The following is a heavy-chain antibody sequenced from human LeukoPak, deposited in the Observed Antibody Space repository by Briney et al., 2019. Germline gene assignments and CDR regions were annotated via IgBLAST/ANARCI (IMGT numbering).Heavy chain of an antibody. CDR3: ARDATGTTEDAFDI. V-gene: IGHV3-53*01. Sequence: GXXLRLSCAASGFTVSSNYMSWVRQAPGKGVEWVSVIYSGGSTYYTDSVKGRFTISRDKSNNTLYLQMNSLRAEDTAVYYCARDATGTTEDAFDIWGQGTMVTVSS. CDR1: GFTVSSNY. J-gene: IGHJ3*02. D-gene: IGHD1-1*01. CDR2: IYSGGST.